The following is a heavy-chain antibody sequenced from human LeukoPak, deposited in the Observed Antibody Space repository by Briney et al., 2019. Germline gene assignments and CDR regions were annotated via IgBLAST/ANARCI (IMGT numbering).Heavy chain of an antibody. J-gene: IGHJ4*02. CDR1: GGSISSYY. CDR3: ARGGRATVTTLAY. V-gene: IGHV4-59*01. Sequence: SETLSLTCTVSGGSISSYYWSWIRQPPGKGLEWIGYIYYSGSTNYNPSLKSRVTISVDASKNQFSLKLSSVTAADTAVYYCARGGRATVTTLAYWGQGTLVTVSS. CDR2: IYYSGST. D-gene: IGHD4-17*01.